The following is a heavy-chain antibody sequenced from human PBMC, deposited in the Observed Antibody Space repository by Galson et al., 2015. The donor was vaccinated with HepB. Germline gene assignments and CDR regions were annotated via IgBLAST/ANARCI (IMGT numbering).Heavy chain of an antibody. Sequence: SLRLSCAASGFTFSSNAMSWVRQAPGKGLEWVSTISGSGGSTYYADSVKGRFTISRDNSKNTLYLQMNSLRAEDTAVYYCAKDLYYYGSGSSTDVWGKGTTVTVSS. CDR1: GFTFSSNA. V-gene: IGHV3-23*01. CDR3: AKDLYYYGSGSSTDV. J-gene: IGHJ6*04. D-gene: IGHD3-10*01. CDR2: ISGSGGST.